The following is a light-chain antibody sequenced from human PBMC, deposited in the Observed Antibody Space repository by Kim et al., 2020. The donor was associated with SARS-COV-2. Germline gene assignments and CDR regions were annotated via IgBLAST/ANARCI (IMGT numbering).Light chain of an antibody. CDR3: QSYDGNNRV. J-gene: IGLJ3*02. Sequence: NFMLTQPDSVSESPGKTVTISCIRSSGGIANNFVQWYQQRPGGGPTTVIYEDDQRPSGVPDRFSGSIDRSSNSASLTISGLKTEDEADYYCQSYDGNNRVFGGGTKLTVL. V-gene: IGLV6-57*04. CDR1: SGGIANNF. CDR2: EDD.